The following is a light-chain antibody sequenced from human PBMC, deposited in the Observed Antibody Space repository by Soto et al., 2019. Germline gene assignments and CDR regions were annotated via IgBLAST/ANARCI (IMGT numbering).Light chain of an antibody. CDR2: DAS. V-gene: IGKV1-5*01. Sequence: DIQMTQSPSTLSASVGDRVTIACRASQTISSWVAWYQQKAGKAPNLLIYDASSLENGVPSRFSGSGSGTEFTLSISSLQPDDFATYYCQQYNSYSSRFGQGTKVEIK. J-gene: IGKJ1*01. CDR3: QQYNSYSSR. CDR1: QTISSW.